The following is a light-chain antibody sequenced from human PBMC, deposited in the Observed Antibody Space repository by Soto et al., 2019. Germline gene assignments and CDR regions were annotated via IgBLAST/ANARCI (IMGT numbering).Light chain of an antibody. Sequence: DVVLTQSPLSLPVTLGQPASISCRSSQSLVHSDGSTYLSWFHQRPGQSPRRLIYKVSNRDSGAPGRXXGSGSGTDFTLKISRVEAEDVGVYYCMQGTHWPPYTFGQGTKVEIK. V-gene: IGKV2-30*02. CDR2: KVS. CDR1: QSLVHSDGSTY. CDR3: MQGTHWPPYT. J-gene: IGKJ2*01.